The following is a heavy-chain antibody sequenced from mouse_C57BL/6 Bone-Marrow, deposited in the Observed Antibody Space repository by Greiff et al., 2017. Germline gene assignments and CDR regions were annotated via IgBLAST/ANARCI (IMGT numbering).Heavy chain of an antibody. J-gene: IGHJ4*01. Sequence: VQLQESGPGLVQPSQSLSITCTVSGFSLTSYGVHWVRQSPGKGLEWLGVIWSGGSTDYNAAFISRLSISKDNSKGQVFFKMNSLQADDTARYYCARKGWLLRENTMDYWGQGTSVTVSS. D-gene: IGHD2-3*01. CDR2: IWSGGST. V-gene: IGHV2-2*01. CDR3: ARKGWLLRENTMDY. CDR1: GFSLTSYG.